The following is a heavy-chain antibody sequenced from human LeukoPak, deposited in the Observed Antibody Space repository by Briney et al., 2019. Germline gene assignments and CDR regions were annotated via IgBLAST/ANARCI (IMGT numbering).Heavy chain of an antibody. CDR2: MDPNSGNT. J-gene: IGHJ4*02. D-gene: IGHD6-13*01. CDR3: ARGHGPGGSRWPNLDH. V-gene: IGHV1-8*01. CDR1: AYTFTSYD. Sequence: ASVKVSCKASAYTFTSYDINWVRQATGQGLEWMGWMDPNSGNTAYAQKFQGRVTMTRDTSISTAYMELSSLRSEDTAVYYCARGHGPGGSRWPNLDHWGQGTLVTVSS.